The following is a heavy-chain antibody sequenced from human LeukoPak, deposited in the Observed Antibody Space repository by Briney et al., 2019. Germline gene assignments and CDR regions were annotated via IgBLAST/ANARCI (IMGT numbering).Heavy chain of an antibody. D-gene: IGHD1-26*01. V-gene: IGHV3-7*01. Sequence: GGSLRLSCAASGFTFNYAWMSWVRQAPGKGLEWVANIKSDGSEKKYVDSVEGRFTISRDNAQKSLYLQMSSLRAEDTAVYYCVRDQADRRRVVGLRFSDGLDLWGQGTIVTVSS. CDR1: GFTFNYAW. CDR3: VRDQADRRRVVGLRFSDGLDL. CDR2: IKSDGSEK. J-gene: IGHJ3*01.